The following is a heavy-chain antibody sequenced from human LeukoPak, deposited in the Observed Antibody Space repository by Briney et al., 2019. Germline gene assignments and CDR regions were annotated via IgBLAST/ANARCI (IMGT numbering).Heavy chain of an antibody. D-gene: IGHD6-13*01. Sequence: VASVKVSCKASGGTFSSYAISWVRQAPGQGLEWMGGIIPIFGTANYAQKFQGRVTITADESTSTAYMELSSLRSEDTAVYYCASSGPPVGIAADLIGRREWHFDYWSQGTLVTVSS. CDR3: ASSGPPVGIAADLIGRREWHFDY. CDR1: GGTFSSYA. J-gene: IGHJ4*02. V-gene: IGHV1-69*13. CDR2: IIPIFGTA.